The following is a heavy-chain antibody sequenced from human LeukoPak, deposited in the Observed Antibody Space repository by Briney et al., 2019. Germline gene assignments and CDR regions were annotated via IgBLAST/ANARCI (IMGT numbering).Heavy chain of an antibody. D-gene: IGHD1-26*01. CDR1: GGSFSGYY. V-gene: IGHV4-34*01. J-gene: IGHJ4*02. CDR2: INHSGST. CDR3: ARAKIVPYGSYYVGPYFDY. Sequence: PSETLSLTCAVYGGSFSGYYWSWIRQPPGKGLEWIGEINHSGSTNYNPSLKSRVTISVDTSKNQFSLKLSSVTAADTAVYYCARAKIVPYGSYYVGPYFDYWGQGTLVTVSS.